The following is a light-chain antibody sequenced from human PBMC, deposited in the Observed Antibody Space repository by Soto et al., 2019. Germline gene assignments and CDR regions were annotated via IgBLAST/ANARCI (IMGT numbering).Light chain of an antibody. J-gene: IGKJ2*01. CDR3: QQYGCSPPYT. CDR2: GSS. V-gene: IGKV3-20*01. CDR1: QSVSGNY. Sequence: EIVLTQSPGTLSLSPGERATLSCRASQSVSGNYLARYQQKPGQSPRRLIYGSSDRVTGIPDRFSGSGSGTDFTLTISRVEPEDFAVYYCQQYGCSPPYTFGQGTKLEIK.